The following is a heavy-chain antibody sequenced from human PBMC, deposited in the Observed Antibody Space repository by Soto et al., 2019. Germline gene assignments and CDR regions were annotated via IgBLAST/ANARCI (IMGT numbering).Heavy chain of an antibody. CDR3: ARGDYDSSGYYSPGYYYYGMDV. CDR2: IIPILGIA. J-gene: IGHJ6*02. CDR1: GGTFSNYA. Sequence: ASVKVSCKASGGTFSNYAFSWVRQAPGQGLEWMGRIIPILGIANYAQKFQGRVTITADKSTSTAYMELSSLRSEDTAVYYCARGDYDSSGYYSPGYYYYGMDVWGQGTTVT. V-gene: IGHV1-69*04. D-gene: IGHD3-22*01.